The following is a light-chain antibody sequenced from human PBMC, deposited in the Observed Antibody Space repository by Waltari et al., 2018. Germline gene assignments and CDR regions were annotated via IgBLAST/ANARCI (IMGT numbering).Light chain of an antibody. CDR2: GAS. CDR1: QSIGSN. CDR3: QQSYSSPRT. Sequence: DIQMTQSPSSLSASVGDRVTITCRASQSIGSNLSWYQQKPGKAPNLLIYGASRLQSGVPSRFSASGSGTYFTLTISSLQPEDFASYYCQQSYSSPRTFGQGTKVEVK. V-gene: IGKV1-39*01. J-gene: IGKJ1*01.